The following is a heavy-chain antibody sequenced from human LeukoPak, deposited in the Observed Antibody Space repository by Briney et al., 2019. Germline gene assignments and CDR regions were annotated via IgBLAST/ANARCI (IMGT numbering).Heavy chain of an antibody. D-gene: IGHD4-17*01. CDR3: ARNGDYWGVIDY. Sequence: ASVKVSCKASGYTFTSYAMHWVRQAPGQRLEWMGWINAGNGNTKYSQEFQGRVTITRDTSASTAYMELSSLRSEDMAVYYRARNGDYWGVIDYWGQGTLVTVSS. CDR1: GYTFTSYA. J-gene: IGHJ4*02. V-gene: IGHV1-3*03. CDR2: INAGNGNT.